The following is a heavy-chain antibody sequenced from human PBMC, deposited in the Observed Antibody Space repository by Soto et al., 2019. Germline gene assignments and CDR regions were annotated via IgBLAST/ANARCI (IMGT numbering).Heavy chain of an antibody. CDR1: GFTFSSYS. D-gene: IGHD2-21*02. CDR2: ISSSSSYI. Sequence: EVQLVESGGGLVKPGGSLRLSCAASGFTFSSYSMNWVRQAPGKGLEWVSSISSSSSYIYYADSVKGRFTISRDNAKNSLYLQMNSLRSEDTAVYYCARGSTYCGGDCYPKHDQHWGQGTLVTVSS. CDR3: ARGSTYCGGDCYPKHDQH. V-gene: IGHV3-21*01. J-gene: IGHJ1*01.